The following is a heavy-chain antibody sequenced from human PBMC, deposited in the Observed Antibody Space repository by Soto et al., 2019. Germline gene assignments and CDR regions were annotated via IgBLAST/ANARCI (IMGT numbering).Heavy chain of an antibody. CDR1: GFTFSSYG. V-gene: IGHV3-30*03. CDR3: ATLSTVTRDFDY. J-gene: IGHJ4*02. Sequence: QVQLVESGGGVVQPGRSLRLSCAASGFTFSSYGMHWVRQAPGKGLEWVAVISYDGSNKYYADSVKGRFTISRDNSKNTLYLQMNSLRAEDTAVYYCATLSTVTRDFDYWGQGTLVTFSS. CDR2: ISYDGSNK. D-gene: IGHD4-17*01.